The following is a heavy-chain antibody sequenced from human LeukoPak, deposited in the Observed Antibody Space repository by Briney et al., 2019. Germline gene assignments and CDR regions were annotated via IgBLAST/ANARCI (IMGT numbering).Heavy chain of an antibody. CDR1: GFIFRNYW. Sequence: PGGSLRLSCAASGFIFRNYWMHWVRQAPGKGLEWVPAISGSGAYTYYADSVKGRFTVSRDNSKNTLYLQSNGLRAEDTAVYYCAKDHRLTGYRVYYFDYWGQGTLVTVSS. J-gene: IGHJ4*02. V-gene: IGHV3-23*01. D-gene: IGHD3-9*01. CDR3: AKDHRLTGYRVYYFDY. CDR2: ISGSGAYT.